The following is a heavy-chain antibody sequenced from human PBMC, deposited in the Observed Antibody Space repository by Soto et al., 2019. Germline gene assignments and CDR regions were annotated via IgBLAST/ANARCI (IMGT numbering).Heavy chain of an antibody. Sequence: SETLSLACAVYGGSFSGYYWSWIRQPPGKGLEWIGEINHSGSTNYNPPLKSRVTISVDTSKNQFSLKLSSVTAADTAVYYCARGRYYDFWSGSPTINNWFDPWGQGTLVTVSS. J-gene: IGHJ5*02. CDR2: INHSGST. V-gene: IGHV4-34*01. CDR1: GGSFSGYY. CDR3: ARGRYYDFWSGSPTINNWFDP. D-gene: IGHD3-3*01.